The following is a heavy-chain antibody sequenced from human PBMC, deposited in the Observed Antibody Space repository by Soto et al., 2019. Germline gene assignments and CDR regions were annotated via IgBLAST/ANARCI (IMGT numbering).Heavy chain of an antibody. CDR2: IIPIFGTA. D-gene: IGHD5-12*01. Sequence: GASVKVSCKASGGTFSSYAISWVRQAPGQGLEWMGGIIPIFGTANYAQKFQGRVTITADKSTSTAYMELSSLRSEDTAVYYCARVPARWLQDAFDIWGQGTMVTVS. J-gene: IGHJ3*02. V-gene: IGHV1-69*06. CDR3: ARVPARWLQDAFDI. CDR1: GGTFSSYA.